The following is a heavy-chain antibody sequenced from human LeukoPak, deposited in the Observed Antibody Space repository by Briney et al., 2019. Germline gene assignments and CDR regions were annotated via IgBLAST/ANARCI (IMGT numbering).Heavy chain of an antibody. D-gene: IGHD4-17*01. Sequence: ASVKFSCKASGYTFTGYYMHWVRQAPGQGLEWMGWINPNSGGTNYAQKFQGRVTMTRDTSISTAYMELSRLRSDDTAVYYCARESVTTRRFDPWGQGTLVTVSS. CDR3: ARESVTTRRFDP. V-gene: IGHV1-2*02. CDR1: GYTFTGYY. CDR2: INPNSGGT. J-gene: IGHJ5*02.